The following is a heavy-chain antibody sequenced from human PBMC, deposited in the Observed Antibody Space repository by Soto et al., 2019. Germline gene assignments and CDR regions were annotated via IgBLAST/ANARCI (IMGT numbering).Heavy chain of an antibody. D-gene: IGHD3-10*01. V-gene: IGHV3-30*18. CDR1: GFTFSSYG. CDR3: AKDAITSITMVRGVMDP. CDR2: ISYDGSNK. Sequence: QVQLAESGGGVVQPGRSLRLSCAASGFTFSSYGMHWVRQAPGKGLEWVAVISYDGSNKYYADSVKGRFTISRDNSKNTLYLQMNSLRAEDTAVYYCAKDAITSITMVRGVMDPWGQGTLVTVSS. J-gene: IGHJ5*02.